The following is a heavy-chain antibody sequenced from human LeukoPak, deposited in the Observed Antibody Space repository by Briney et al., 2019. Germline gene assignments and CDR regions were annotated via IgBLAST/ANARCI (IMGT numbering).Heavy chain of an antibody. Sequence: ASVKVSCKASGGTFSSYAISWVRQAPGQGLEWMGGTIPIFGTANYAQKFQGRVTITTDESTSTAYMELSSLRSEDTAVYYCARDRYNWNYVGRDAFDIWGQGTMVTVSS. CDR3: ARDRYNWNYVGRDAFDI. J-gene: IGHJ3*02. V-gene: IGHV1-69*05. CDR1: GGTFSSYA. D-gene: IGHD1-7*01. CDR2: TIPIFGTA.